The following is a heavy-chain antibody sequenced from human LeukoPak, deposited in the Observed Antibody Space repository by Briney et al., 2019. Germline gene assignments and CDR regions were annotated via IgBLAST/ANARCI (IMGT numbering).Heavy chain of an antibody. CDR1: GGSISSGDYY. Sequence: PSETLSLTCTVSGGSISSGDYYWSWIRQPPGKGLEWIGYIYYSGSTYYNPSLKSRVTISVDTSKNQFSLKLSSVTAADTAVYYCARVLRQQQTYWFDYWGQGTLVTVSS. CDR2: IYYSGST. J-gene: IGHJ4*02. V-gene: IGHV4-30-4*08. CDR3: ARVLRQQQTYWFDY. D-gene: IGHD6-13*01.